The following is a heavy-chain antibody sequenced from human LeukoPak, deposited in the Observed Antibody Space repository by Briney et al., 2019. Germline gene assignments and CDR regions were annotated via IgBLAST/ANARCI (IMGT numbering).Heavy chain of an antibody. J-gene: IGHJ4*02. Sequence: SETLSLTCTVSGGSISSYYWSWIRQPAGKGLEWIGRIYTSGSTNYNPSLKSRATMSVDTSKNQCSLKLSSVTAADTAVYYCARVRRAAVVNYQGGVGNDYWGQGTLVTVSS. CDR3: ARVRRAAVVNYQGGVGNDY. D-gene: IGHD2-15*01. CDR1: GGSISSYY. CDR2: IYTSGST. V-gene: IGHV4-4*07.